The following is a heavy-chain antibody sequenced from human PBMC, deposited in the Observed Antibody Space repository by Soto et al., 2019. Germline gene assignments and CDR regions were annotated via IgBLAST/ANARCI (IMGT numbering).Heavy chain of an antibody. J-gene: IGHJ6*02. CDR1: SFYA. CDR2: LIPVFDTP. D-gene: IGHD4-4*01. CDR3: ASTPVTGRYSHYGMDA. Sequence: QVQPVQSGSEVKKPGSSVRVSCKTGSFYAVSWVRQAPGQGLEWMGGLIPVFDTPSYAQKFQGRVTITADESKSTAYMELSSLRSEDTALYYCASTPVTGRYSHYGMDAWDQGIAVTVSS. V-gene: IGHV1-69*01.